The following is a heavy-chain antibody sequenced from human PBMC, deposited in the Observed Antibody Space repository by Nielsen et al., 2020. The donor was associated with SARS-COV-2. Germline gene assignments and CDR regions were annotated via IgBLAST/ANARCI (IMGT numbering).Heavy chain of an antibody. CDR3: ARGDLVVVPSPILGLGPFFYYFYLDV. V-gene: IGHV4-4*02. CDR1: GGSVSSNDW. CDR2: VSHSGSI. J-gene: IGHJ6*03. Sequence: SETLSLTCAVSGGSVSSNDWWTWVRQSPGKGLEWIGEVSHSGSINYNTSLKSRVTLSMDKSKRQFSLRLPSVSAADTAVYFCARGDLVVVPSPILGLGPFFYYFYLDVWGKVTTVIVSS. D-gene: IGHD2-2*01.